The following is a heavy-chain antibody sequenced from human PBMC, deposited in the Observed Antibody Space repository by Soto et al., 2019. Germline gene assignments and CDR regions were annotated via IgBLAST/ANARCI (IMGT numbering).Heavy chain of an antibody. CDR1: GFPFSSYS. CDR3: ARDRLYCSGGSCYEYFQH. Sequence: PGGSQRLSCAASGFPFSSYSMNWVRQDPGKGLEWVSYISSSSSTIYYADSVKGRFTISRDNAKNSLYLQMNSLRAEDTAVYYCARDRLYCSGGSCYEYFQHWGQGTLVTVSS. D-gene: IGHD2-15*01. CDR2: ISSSSSTI. V-gene: IGHV3-48*01. J-gene: IGHJ1*01.